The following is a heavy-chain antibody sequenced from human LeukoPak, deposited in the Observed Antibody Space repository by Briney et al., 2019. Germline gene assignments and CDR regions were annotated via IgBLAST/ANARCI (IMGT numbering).Heavy chain of an antibody. Sequence: PGGSLRLSCAASGFTFSSYAMSWVRQAPGKGLEWVSVISGSGVSTYYADSVKGRFTISRDNSKNTLYLQMNSLRAEDTAVYYCAKVPAYYYDSSGYYHFDYWGQGTLVTVSS. D-gene: IGHD3-22*01. CDR2: ISGSGVST. CDR1: GFTFSSYA. V-gene: IGHV3-23*01. J-gene: IGHJ4*02. CDR3: AKVPAYYYDSSGYYHFDY.